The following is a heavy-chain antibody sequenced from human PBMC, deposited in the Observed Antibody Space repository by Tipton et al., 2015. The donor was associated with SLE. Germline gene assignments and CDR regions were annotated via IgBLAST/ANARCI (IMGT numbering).Heavy chain of an antibody. CDR2: IYYSGST. D-gene: IGHD3-22*01. Sequence: TLSLTCTVSGGSISSYYWSWIWQPPGKGLEWIGYIYYSGSTNYNPSLKSRVTISVDTSKNQFSLKLSSVTAADTAVYYCARGLSYYYDSSGYSNWFDPWGQGTLVTVSS. CDR3: ARGLSYYYDSSGYSNWFDP. V-gene: IGHV4-59*01. CDR1: GGSISSYY. J-gene: IGHJ5*02.